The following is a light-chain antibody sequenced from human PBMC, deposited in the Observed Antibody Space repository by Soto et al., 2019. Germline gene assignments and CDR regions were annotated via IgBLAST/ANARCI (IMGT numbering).Light chain of an antibody. CDR2: DNN. Sequence: QSVLTQPPSVSAAAGQQVTISCSGSSSNIGKNYVSWYQQFPGAAPKLLIYDNNKRPSGIPDRFSASKSGTSATLDITGLQTGDEADYYCGTWDGSLSAGVFGGGTKLTVL. CDR1: SSNIGKNY. CDR3: GTWDGSLSAGV. V-gene: IGLV1-51*01. J-gene: IGLJ2*01.